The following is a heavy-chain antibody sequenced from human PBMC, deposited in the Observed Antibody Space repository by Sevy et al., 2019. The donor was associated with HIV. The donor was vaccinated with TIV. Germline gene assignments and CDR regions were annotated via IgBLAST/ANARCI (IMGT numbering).Heavy chain of an antibody. J-gene: IGHJ5*02. CDR1: GCTFSSYW. CDR3: ARRPTDQSGSYWFDP. D-gene: IGHD1-26*01. Sequence: GGSLRLSCAASGCTFSSYWMHWVRQAPGKGLVWVSRIKTDGSDTRYADSVKGRFTISRDNTKNTLYLQMNSLRAEDTAVYYYARRPTDQSGSYWFDPWCQGTLVTVSS. V-gene: IGHV3-74*01. CDR2: IKTDGSDT.